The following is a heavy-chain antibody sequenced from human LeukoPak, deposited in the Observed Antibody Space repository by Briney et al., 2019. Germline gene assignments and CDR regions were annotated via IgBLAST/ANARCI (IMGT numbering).Heavy chain of an antibody. CDR2: ISTYNGHT. CDR1: GGTFSSYA. J-gene: IGHJ5*02. D-gene: IGHD1-26*01. V-gene: IGHV1-18*01. Sequence: ASVKVSCKASGGTFSSYAISWVRQAPGQGLEWMGWISTYNGHTNYAQKVQDRVTRTRDTSTSTVYMELRSLRYDDTAVYYCARFFPQKWELPGKWFAPWGQGTLVTVSS. CDR3: ARFFPQKWELPGKWFAP.